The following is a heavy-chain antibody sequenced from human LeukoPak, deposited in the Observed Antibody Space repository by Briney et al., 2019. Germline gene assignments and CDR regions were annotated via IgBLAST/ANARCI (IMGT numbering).Heavy chain of an antibody. CDR2: ISAYNGNT. J-gene: IGHJ4*02. CDR1: GYTFTSYG. V-gene: IGHV1-18*01. Sequence: ASVKVSCKASGYTFTSYGISWVRQAPGQGLEWMGWISAYNGNTNYAQKLQGRVTMTTDTSTSTAYMELRSLRSDDTAVYYCARDRRMVYAPYFDYWGQGTLVTASS. CDR3: ARDRRMVYAPYFDY. D-gene: IGHD2-8*01.